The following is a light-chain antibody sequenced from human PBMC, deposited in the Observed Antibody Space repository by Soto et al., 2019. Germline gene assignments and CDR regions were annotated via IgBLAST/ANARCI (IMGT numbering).Light chain of an antibody. CDR3: QQYGSSPAT. Sequence: EIVLTQSPATLSLSPGERATLSCRASQSVSSYLAWYQQKPGRAPRLLIYDASSRATGIPDRFSGSGSGTDFTLTISRLEPEDFAVYYCQQYGSSPATFGHGTKVDIK. CDR1: QSVSSY. J-gene: IGKJ1*01. V-gene: IGKV3-20*01. CDR2: DAS.